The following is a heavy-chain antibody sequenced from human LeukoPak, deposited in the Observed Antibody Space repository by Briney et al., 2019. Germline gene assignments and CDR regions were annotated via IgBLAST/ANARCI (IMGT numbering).Heavy chain of an antibody. CDR3: ARGRYYGSGDWYFDL. CDR2: IYYSGST. V-gene: IGHV4-39*07. J-gene: IGHJ2*01. D-gene: IGHD3-10*01. Sequence: SETLSLTCTVSGGSISSSSYYWGWIRQPPGKGLEWIGSIYYSGSTYYNPSLKSRVTMSVDTSKNQFSLKLSSVTAADTAVYYCARGRYYGSGDWYFDLWGRGTLVTVSS. CDR1: GGSISSSSYY.